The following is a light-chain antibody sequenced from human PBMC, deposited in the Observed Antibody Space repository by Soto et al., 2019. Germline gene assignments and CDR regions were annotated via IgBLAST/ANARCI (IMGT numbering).Light chain of an antibody. CDR3: AAWDDSLNVLV. V-gene: IGLV1-44*01. J-gene: IGLJ2*01. Sequence: QPVLNQPPSVSGTPGQRVTISCSGSSSNIGSKSVSWYQHLPQTAPKLLIYSNNQRPSGVPDRFSGSKSGTSASLAISGLQSDDETQYYCAAWDDSLNVLVFGGGTKVTVL. CDR2: SNN. CDR1: SSNIGSKS.